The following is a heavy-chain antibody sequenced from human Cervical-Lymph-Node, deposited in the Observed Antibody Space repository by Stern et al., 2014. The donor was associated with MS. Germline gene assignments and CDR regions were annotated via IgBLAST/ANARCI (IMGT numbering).Heavy chain of an antibody. CDR1: GGSISSGSYY. CDR3: ARDCRLRYFDNYGMDV. CDR2: IYTSGST. D-gene: IGHD3-9*01. V-gene: IGHV4-61*02. Sequence: QVQLQESGPGLVKPSQTLSLTCTVSGGSISSGSYYWSWIRQPAGKGLEXIGRIYTSGSTNYNPSLKARVPISVDTPKNQSSLKRGFVPAADTAVYYCARDCRLRYFDNYGMDVWGQGTTVTVSS. J-gene: IGHJ6*02.